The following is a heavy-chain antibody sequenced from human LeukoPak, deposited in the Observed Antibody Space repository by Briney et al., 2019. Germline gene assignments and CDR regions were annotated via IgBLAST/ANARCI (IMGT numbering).Heavy chain of an antibody. CDR3: ARGEDYYYYGMDV. Sequence: PSETLSLTCTVSGGSMSPYHWGWIRQPPGKGLEWTGYIYYSGSTNYNPSLKSRVTISVDRSKNQFSLKLSSVTAADTAVYYCARGEDYYYYGMDVWGQGTTVTVSS. CDR2: IYYSGST. D-gene: IGHD1-26*01. J-gene: IGHJ6*02. CDR1: GGSMSPYH. V-gene: IGHV4-59*12.